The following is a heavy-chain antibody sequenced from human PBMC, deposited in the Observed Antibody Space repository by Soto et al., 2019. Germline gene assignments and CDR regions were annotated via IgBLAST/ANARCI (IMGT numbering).Heavy chain of an antibody. D-gene: IGHD3-22*01. CDR3: ARDGTYYDSSAYSDY. J-gene: IGHJ4*02. CDR2: ISSSSSYR. Sequence: GGSLRLSCAASGFTFSSYGMNWVRQAPGKGLEWVSFISSSSSYRYYADSVKGRFTISRDNAKNLVHLQMNSLRAEDSAVYYWARDGTYYDSSAYSDYLGPGTLVTVSS. V-gene: IGHV3-21*01. CDR1: GFTFSSYG.